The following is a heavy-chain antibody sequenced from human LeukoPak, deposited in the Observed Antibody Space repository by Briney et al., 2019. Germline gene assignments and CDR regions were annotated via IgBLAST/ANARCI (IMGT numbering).Heavy chain of an antibody. V-gene: IGHV4-61*08. CDR2: IYYSGST. CDR3: ARVQAYYYGSGSFDY. D-gene: IGHD3-10*01. Sequence: SGPTLVKPTQTLTLTCAFSGFSLSTSGVGVGWIRQPPGKGLEWIGYIYYSGSTNYNPSLKSRVTISVDTSKNQFSLKLSSVTAADTAVYYCARVQAYYYGSGSFDYWGQGTLVTVSS. CDR1: GFSLSTSGVG. J-gene: IGHJ4*02.